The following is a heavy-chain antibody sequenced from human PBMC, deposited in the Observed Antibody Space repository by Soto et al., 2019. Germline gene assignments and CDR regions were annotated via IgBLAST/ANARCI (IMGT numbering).Heavy chain of an antibody. CDR1: GGSISSGDYY. Sequence: LSLTCTVSGGSISSGDYYWSWIRQPPGKGLEWIGYIYYSGSTYYNPSLKSRVTISVDTSKNQFSLKLSSVTAADTAVYYCARESAVTTDGMDVWGQGTTVTVSS. V-gene: IGHV4-30-4*01. CDR3: ARESAVTTDGMDV. CDR2: IYYSGST. D-gene: IGHD4-4*01. J-gene: IGHJ6*02.